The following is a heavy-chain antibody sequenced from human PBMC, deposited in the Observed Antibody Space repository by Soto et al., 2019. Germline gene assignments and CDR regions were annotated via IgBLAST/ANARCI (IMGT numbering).Heavy chain of an antibody. Sequence: ASVKVSCKASGYTFTSYGISWVRQAPGQGLEWMGWISAYNGNTNYAQKLQGRVTMTTDTSTRTAYMELRSLRSDDTAVYYCARDSPGYYDILTGYYNTWGQGTLVTVSS. CDR3: ARDSPGYYDILTGYYNT. D-gene: IGHD3-9*01. CDR2: ISAYNGNT. J-gene: IGHJ5*02. CDR1: GYTFTSYG. V-gene: IGHV1-18*01.